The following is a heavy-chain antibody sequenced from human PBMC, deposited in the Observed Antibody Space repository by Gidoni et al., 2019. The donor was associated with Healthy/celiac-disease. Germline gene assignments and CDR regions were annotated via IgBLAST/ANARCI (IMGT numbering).Heavy chain of an antibody. J-gene: IGHJ4*02. V-gene: IGHV5-10-1*03. CDR3: ARHLPPRDRRIAAAEDY. D-gene: IGHD6-13*01. CDR2: IDPSDSYT. Sequence: EVQLVQSGAEVKKPGESLRIACKGSGYSFTSSWISWVRQMPGKGLEWMGRIDPSDSYTNYSPSFQGHVTISADKSISTAYLQWSSLKASDTAMYYCARHLPPRDRRIAAAEDYWGQGTLVTVSS. CDR1: GYSFTSSW.